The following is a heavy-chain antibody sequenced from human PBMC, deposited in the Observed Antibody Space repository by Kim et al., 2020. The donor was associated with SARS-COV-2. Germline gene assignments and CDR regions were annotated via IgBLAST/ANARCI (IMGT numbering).Heavy chain of an antibody. CDR2: IYNSGNT. D-gene: IGHD5-18*01. J-gene: IGHJ6*02. Sequence: SETLSLTCTVSGYSISSGYQWGWIRQPPGKGLEWIGSIYNSGNTDYNPSLKSRVTISVDTSKNQFSLRLSSVTAADTAVYFCARVSTAMLRGYYGMDVWGQGTTVTVSS. CDR3: ARVSTAMLRGYYGMDV. V-gene: IGHV4-38-2*02. CDR1: GYSISSGYQ.